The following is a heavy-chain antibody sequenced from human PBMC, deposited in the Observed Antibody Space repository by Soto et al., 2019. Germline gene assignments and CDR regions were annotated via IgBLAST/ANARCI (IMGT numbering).Heavy chain of an antibody. V-gene: IGHV2-5*01. CDR3: AHRRVNNGMDV. CDR2: IYWNDDK. Sequence: QITLRESGPPLVKSTQTLTLTCTFSGFSLSTSGVGAGWIRQPPGKALEWLADIYWNDDKHYSPSLNRRLTITKDTSRNQVVLAMTNMDPVDTATYYCAHRRVNNGMDVWGQGTTVTVSS. J-gene: IGHJ6*02. CDR1: GFSLSTSGVG.